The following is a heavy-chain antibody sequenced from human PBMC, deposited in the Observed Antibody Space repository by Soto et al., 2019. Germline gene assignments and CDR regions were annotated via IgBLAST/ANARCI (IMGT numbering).Heavy chain of an antibody. CDR2: IYWDDDK. CDR1: GFSLSTSGVG. V-gene: IGHV2-5*02. D-gene: IGHD3-9*01. J-gene: IGHJ4*02. CDR3: AHSFLESLRYFDWLSYYFDY. Sequence: SGPTLVNPTQTLTLTCTFSGFSLSTSGVGVGWIRQPPGKALEWLALIYWDDDKRYSPSLKSRLTITKDTSKNQVVLTMTNMDPVDTATYYCAHSFLESLRYFDWLSYYFDYWGQGTLVTVSS.